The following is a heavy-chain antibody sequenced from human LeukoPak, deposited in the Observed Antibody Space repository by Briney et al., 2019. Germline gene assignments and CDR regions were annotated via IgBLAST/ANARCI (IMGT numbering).Heavy chain of an antibody. CDR1: GASITSGSYY. D-gene: IGHD3-10*01. V-gene: IGHV4-31*03. CDR3: ARGSYGSGSSLWHFDL. Sequence: PSETLSLTCTVSGASITSGSYYWSWIRQHPGKGLECIEYISYIGSTYYSPSLKSRIAISADTSKNQFSLKLSPVTAADTAMYFCARGSYGSGSSLWHFDLWGRGTLVTVSS. CDR2: ISYIGST. J-gene: IGHJ2*01.